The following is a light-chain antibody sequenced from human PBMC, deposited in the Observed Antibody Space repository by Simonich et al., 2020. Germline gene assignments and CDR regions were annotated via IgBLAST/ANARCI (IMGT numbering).Light chain of an antibody. V-gene: IGKV4-1*01. J-gene: IGKJ1*01. CDR3: QQYYSTPLT. Sequence: DIVMTQSPDSLAVSLGERATINCKSSQSVLYSSNNKNYLAGYQQKQGQPPKLLIYWASTRESGVPDRFSGSGSGTDFTLTISSLQAEDVAVYYCQQYYSTPLTFGQGTKVEIK. CDR2: WAS. CDR1: QSVLYSSNNKNY.